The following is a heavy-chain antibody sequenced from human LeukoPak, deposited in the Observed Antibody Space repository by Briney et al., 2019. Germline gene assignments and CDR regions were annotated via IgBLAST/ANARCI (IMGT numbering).Heavy chain of an antibody. Sequence: SETLSLTCAVYGGSFSGYYWSWIRQPPGKGLEWIGEINHSGSTNYNPSLKSRVTISVDTSKNQFSLKLSSVTAAETAVYYCARAPGYCSSTSCRSPLDYWGQGTLVTVSS. CDR1: GGSFSGYY. V-gene: IGHV4-34*01. CDR2: INHSGST. CDR3: ARAPGYCSSTSCRSPLDY. D-gene: IGHD2-2*01. J-gene: IGHJ4*02.